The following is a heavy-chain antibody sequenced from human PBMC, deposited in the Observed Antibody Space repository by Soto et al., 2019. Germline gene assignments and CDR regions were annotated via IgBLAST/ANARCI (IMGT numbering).Heavy chain of an antibody. CDR3: ASLASGYSSYYYYYYMDV. D-gene: IGHD5-12*01. CDR2: IYYSGST. J-gene: IGHJ6*03. V-gene: IGHV4-39*01. Sequence: QLQLQESGPGLVKPSETLSLTCTVSGGSISSSSYYWGWIRQPPGKGLEWIGSIYYSGSTYYNPSLKSRGTISVDTSKNQFSLRLSSVTAADTAVYYCASLASGYSSYYYYYYMDVWGKGTTVTVSS. CDR1: GGSISSSSYY.